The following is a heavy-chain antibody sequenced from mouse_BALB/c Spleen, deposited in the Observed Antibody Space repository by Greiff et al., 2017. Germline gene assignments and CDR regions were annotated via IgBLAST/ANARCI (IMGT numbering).Heavy chain of an antibody. Sequence: QVQLQQSGAELVRPGTSVKLSCKASGYAFTNYWLGWVKQRPGHGLEWIGDIYPGSGNTYYNEKFKGKATLTADKSSSTAYMQLSSLTSEDSAVYFCARCGYPYGNYMDYWAQGTSVTVSS. CDR2: IYPGSGNT. CDR1: GYAFTNYW. CDR3: ARCGYPYGNYMDY. V-gene: IGHV1-63*01. J-gene: IGHJ4*01. D-gene: IGHD2-10*02.